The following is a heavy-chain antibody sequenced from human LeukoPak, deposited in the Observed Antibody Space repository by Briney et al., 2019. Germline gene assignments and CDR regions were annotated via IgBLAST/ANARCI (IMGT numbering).Heavy chain of an antibody. CDR3: ARGSLIFRAATDYYYMDV. CDR1: GGTFSSYA. J-gene: IGHJ6*03. V-gene: IGHV1-69*06. Sequence: SVKVSCKASGGTFSSYAISWVRQAPGQGLEWMGGIIPIFGTANYAQKFQGRVTITADKSTSTAYMELSSLRSEDTAVYYCARGSLIFRAATDYYYMDVWGKGTTVTVSS. CDR2: IIPIFGTA. D-gene: IGHD2/OR15-2a*01.